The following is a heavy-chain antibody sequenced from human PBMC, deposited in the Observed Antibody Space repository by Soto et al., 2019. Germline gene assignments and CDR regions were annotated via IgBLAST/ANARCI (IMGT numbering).Heavy chain of an antibody. D-gene: IGHD5-18*01. V-gene: IGHV3-53*02. CDR1: GLAVTSNY. CDR2: VYSSGTT. J-gene: IGHJ6*02. Sequence: EVQLVETGGGLIQPGGSLSLSCAASGLAVTSNYMSWVRPAPGKGLEWVSIVYSSGTTYYADSVKGRFTFSRDKSKNTIYLQMRNLRAEDTAVYYCARVDTYDYYYSMDVWGQGTTVTVSS. CDR3: ARVDTYDYYYSMDV.